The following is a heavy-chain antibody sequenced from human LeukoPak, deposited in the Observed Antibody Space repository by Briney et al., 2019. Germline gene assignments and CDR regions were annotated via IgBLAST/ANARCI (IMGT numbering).Heavy chain of an antibody. CDR1: GFTSRSHG. V-gene: IGHV3-23*01. Sequence: PGGSLRLSCAASGFTSRSHGMNWVRQAPGKGLEWVSGISPSGGITYYTDSVRGRFTISRDNSKNTVSLQMNSLRAEDTAVYYCAELGITMIGGVWGKGTTVTISS. D-gene: IGHD3-10*02. J-gene: IGHJ6*04. CDR2: ISPSGGIT. CDR3: AELGITMIGGV.